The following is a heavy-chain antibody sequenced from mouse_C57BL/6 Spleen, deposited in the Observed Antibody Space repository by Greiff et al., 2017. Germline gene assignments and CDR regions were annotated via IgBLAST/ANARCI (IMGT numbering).Heavy chain of an antibody. Sequence: QVQLQQPGAELVMPGASVKLSCKASGYTFTSYWMHWVKQRPGQGLEWIGEIDPSDSYTNYNQKFKGKSTLTVDKSSSTAYMQLSSLTSEDSAVYYCAREGAAQAFAYWGQGTLVTVSA. CDR2: IDPSDSYT. J-gene: IGHJ3*01. CDR1: GYTFTSYW. V-gene: IGHV1-69*01. CDR3: AREGAAQAFAY. D-gene: IGHD3-2*02.